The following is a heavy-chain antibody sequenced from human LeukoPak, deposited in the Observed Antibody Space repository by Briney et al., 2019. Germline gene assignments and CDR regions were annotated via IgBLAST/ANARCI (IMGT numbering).Heavy chain of an antibody. CDR3: AGGAGFLIDY. V-gene: IGHV3-7*01. CDR2: IKKDGSEK. J-gene: IGHJ4*02. CDR1: GFTFSNYW. Sequence: PGGSLRLSCAASGFTFSNYWMNWVRQAPGKGPEWVAIIKKDGSEKYYVDSVKGRFTISRDNAKNSLYLQVNSLRADDTAVYFCAGGAGFLIDYWGQGALVTVSS. D-gene: IGHD2/OR15-2a*01.